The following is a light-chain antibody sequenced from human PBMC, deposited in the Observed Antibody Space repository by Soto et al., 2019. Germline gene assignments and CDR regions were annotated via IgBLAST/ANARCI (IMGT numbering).Light chain of an antibody. V-gene: IGLV1-47*01. CDR3: AAWDDSLNGWV. CDR2: KNT. J-gene: IGLJ3*02. Sequence: QSVLTQPPSASGTPGQRVTISCSGSSSNIGVNYVYWYQHLPGTAPKLLIYKNTQRPSGVPDRFSGSKSGTSASLAISGLRSEDEADYYCAAWDDSLNGWVFGGGTKVTGL. CDR1: SSNIGVNY.